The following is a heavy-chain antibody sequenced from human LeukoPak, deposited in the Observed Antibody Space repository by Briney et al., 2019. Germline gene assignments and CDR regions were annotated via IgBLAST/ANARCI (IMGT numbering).Heavy chain of an antibody. CDR3: VKDRQSVLYYFDY. Sequence: PGRSLRLSCAASGFTFSSYGVHWVRQAPGKGLEWVAVISYEGSNKYYADSVKGRFTISRDNSKNTLYLQMNSLRAEDTAVYYCVKDRQSVLYYFDYWGQGTLVTVSS. CDR2: ISYEGSNK. J-gene: IGHJ4*02. CDR1: GFTFSSYG. V-gene: IGHV3-30*18.